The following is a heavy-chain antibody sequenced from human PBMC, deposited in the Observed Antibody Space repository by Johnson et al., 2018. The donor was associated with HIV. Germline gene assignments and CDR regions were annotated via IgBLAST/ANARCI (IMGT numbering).Heavy chain of an antibody. CDR2: ISYDGSNK. CDR1: GFTFSSYA. J-gene: IGHJ3*02. V-gene: IGHV3-30-3*01. D-gene: IGHD3-10*01. CDR3: AKDQGWFGEFMNAFDI. Sequence: QVQLVESGGGVVQPGRSLRLSCAASGFTFSSYAMHWVRQAPGKGLEWVAVISYDGSNKYYADSVKGRFTISRDNSKNKLYLQMNSLRAEDTAVYYCAKDQGWFGEFMNAFDIWGQGTMVTVSS.